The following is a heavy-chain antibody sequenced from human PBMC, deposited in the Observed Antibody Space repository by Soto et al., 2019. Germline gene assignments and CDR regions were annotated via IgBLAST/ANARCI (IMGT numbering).Heavy chain of an antibody. J-gene: IGHJ4*02. Sequence: PGESLKISCKGSGYSFTSYWISWVRQMPGKGLEWMGRIDPSDSYTNYSPSFQGHVTISADKSISTAYLQWSSLKASDTAMYYCARHETITMIVVVNGTDFDYWGQGTLVTVSS. CDR3: ARHETITMIVVVNGTDFDY. CDR1: GYSFTSYW. D-gene: IGHD3-22*01. CDR2: IDPSDSYT. V-gene: IGHV5-10-1*01.